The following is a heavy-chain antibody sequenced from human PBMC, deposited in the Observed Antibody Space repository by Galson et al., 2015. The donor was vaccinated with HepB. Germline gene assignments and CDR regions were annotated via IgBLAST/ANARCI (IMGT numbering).Heavy chain of an antibody. CDR3: ARGRGYSYGLPKKNVTRSYYFDY. Sequence: SVTVSCKASGSTFTSYDINWVRQATGQGLEWMGWMNPNSGNTGYAQKFQGRVTMTRNTSISTAYMELSSLRSEDTAVYYCARGRGYSYGLPKKNVTRSYYFDYWGQGTLVTVSS. V-gene: IGHV1-8*01. CDR2: MNPNSGNT. J-gene: IGHJ4*02. D-gene: IGHD5-18*01. CDR1: GSTFTSYD.